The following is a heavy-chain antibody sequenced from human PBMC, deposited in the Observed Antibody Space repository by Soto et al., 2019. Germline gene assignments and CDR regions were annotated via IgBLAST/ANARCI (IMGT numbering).Heavy chain of an antibody. V-gene: IGHV4-34*01. J-gene: IGHJ5*02. D-gene: IGHD6-13*01. Sequence: SETLSLTCAVYGGSFSGYYWSWIRQPPGKGLEWIGEINHSGSTNYNPSLKSRVTISVDTSKNQFSLKLSFVTAADTAVYYCARGLEAAGRRNWFDPWGQGTLVTVSS. CDR1: GGSFSGYY. CDR2: INHSGST. CDR3: ARGLEAAGRRNWFDP.